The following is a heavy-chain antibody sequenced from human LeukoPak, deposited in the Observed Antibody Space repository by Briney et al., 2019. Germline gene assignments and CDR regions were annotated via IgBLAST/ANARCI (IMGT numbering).Heavy chain of an antibody. J-gene: IGHJ4*02. Sequence: ASVKVSCKASGYMLSRHYMHWVRQAPGQGLEWMGILTPSGGSPTYAQKFQGRVTMTRDTSTTTFYMEIHSLRSDDTAIYYCARGHSDSGYYRPFFDYWGQGTLVTVSS. D-gene: IGHD6-25*01. V-gene: IGHV1-46*01. CDR2: LTPSGGSP. CDR3: ARGHSDSGYYRPFFDY. CDR1: GYMLSRHY.